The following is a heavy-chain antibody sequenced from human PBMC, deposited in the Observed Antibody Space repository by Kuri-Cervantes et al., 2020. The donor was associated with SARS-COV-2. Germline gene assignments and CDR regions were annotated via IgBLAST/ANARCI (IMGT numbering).Heavy chain of an antibody. J-gene: IGHJ4*02. CDR2: INPNSGGT. CDR1: GYTFTGYY. Sequence: ASVKVSCKASGYTFTGYYMHWVRQAPGQGLEWMGWINPNSGGTNYAQKFQGRVTMTRDTSISTAYMELSRLRSDDTAVYYCARTPRITMVQEVILLAYWGQGTLVTVSS. D-gene: IGHD3-10*01. V-gene: IGHV1-2*02. CDR3: ARTPRITMVQEVILLAY.